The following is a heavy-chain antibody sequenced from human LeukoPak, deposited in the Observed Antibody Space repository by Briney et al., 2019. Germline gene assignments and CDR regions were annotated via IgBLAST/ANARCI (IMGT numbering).Heavy chain of an antibody. Sequence: SETLSLTCAVYGGSFSGYYWSWIRQPPGKGLEWIGEINHSGSTNYNPSLKSRVTISVDTSKNQFSLKLNSVTAADTAVYYCARLGTYSSSFGFDYWGQGTLVTVSS. CDR3: ARLGTYSSSFGFDY. CDR1: GGSFSGYY. J-gene: IGHJ4*02. D-gene: IGHD6-13*01. CDR2: INHSGST. V-gene: IGHV4-34*01.